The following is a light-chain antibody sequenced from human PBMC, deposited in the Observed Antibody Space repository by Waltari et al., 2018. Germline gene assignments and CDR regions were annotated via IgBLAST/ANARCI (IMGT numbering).Light chain of an antibody. CDR2: VGA. J-gene: IGKJ4*01. Sequence: DIVLTQSPLSLPVTPGEPASISCRSSQSPLHSNGYDYMDWYLQKPGQSPQVLIYVGANRASGVPDRFSGSGSGTDFTLKISRVEAEDVGVYYCMQALQTPLTFGGGTKVEIK. CDR1: QSPLHSNGYDY. V-gene: IGKV2-28*01. CDR3: MQALQTPLT.